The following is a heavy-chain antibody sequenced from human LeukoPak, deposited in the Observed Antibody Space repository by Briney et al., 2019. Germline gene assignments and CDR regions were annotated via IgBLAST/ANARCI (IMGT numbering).Heavy chain of an antibody. V-gene: IGHV3-7*01. CDR1: GFTFSSYW. Sequence: GGSLRLSCAASGFTFSSYWMSWVRQAPGKGLEWVANIKQDGSEKYYVDSVKGRFTISRDNAKNSLYLQMNSLRAEDTAVYYCARDTPLAGSSSPRDSYYYYMDVWGKGTTVTVSS. J-gene: IGHJ6*03. CDR3: ARDTPLAGSSSPRDSYYYYMDV. CDR2: IKQDGSEK. D-gene: IGHD6-13*01.